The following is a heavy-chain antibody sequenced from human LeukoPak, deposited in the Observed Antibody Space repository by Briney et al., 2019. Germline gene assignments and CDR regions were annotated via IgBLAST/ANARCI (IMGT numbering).Heavy chain of an antibody. D-gene: IGHD6-13*01. J-gene: IGHJ4*02. Sequence: GGSLRLSCAACGFTFSAYWMHWVRQVPRKGLVWVSRINSDGNIITYADSVKGRFTISRDNARNMVYLQMNSLRAEDTAVYYCVAGMGNYWGQGILVPV. CDR2: INSDGNII. CDR1: GFTFSAYW. V-gene: IGHV3-74*01. CDR3: VAGMGNY.